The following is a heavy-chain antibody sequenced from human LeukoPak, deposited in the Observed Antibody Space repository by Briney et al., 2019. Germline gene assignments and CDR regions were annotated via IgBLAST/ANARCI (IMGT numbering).Heavy chain of an antibody. D-gene: IGHD3-22*01. CDR1: GFTFSSYG. CDR2: ISYDGSNK. Sequence: GRSLRLSCAASGFTFSSYGMHWVRQAPGKGLEWVAVISYDGSNKYYADSVKGRFTISRDNSKNTLYLQMNILRAEDTAVYYCAKNGYYYDSSGYYYNDYWGQGTLVTVSS. CDR3: AKNGYYYDSSGYYYNDY. J-gene: IGHJ4*02. V-gene: IGHV3-30*18.